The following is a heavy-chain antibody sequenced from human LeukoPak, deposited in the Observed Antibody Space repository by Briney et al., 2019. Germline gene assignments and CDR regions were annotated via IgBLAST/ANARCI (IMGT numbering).Heavy chain of an antibody. J-gene: IGHJ1*01. CDR1: GGSISSGSYY. Sequence: SETLSLTCTVSGGSISSGSYYWSWIRQPAGKGLEWIGRIYTSGSTNYNPSLKSRVTISVDTSKNQFSLKLSSVTAADTAVYYCAREESSSWPEYFQHWGQGTLVTVSS. CDR2: IYTSGST. CDR3: AREESSSWPEYFQH. V-gene: IGHV4-61*02. D-gene: IGHD6-13*01.